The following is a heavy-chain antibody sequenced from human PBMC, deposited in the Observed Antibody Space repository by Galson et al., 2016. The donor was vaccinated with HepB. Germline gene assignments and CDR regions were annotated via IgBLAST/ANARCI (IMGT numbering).Heavy chain of an antibody. CDR2: IIPIFGAA. V-gene: IGHV1-69*13. CDR3: ARASNRLELRPFDY. Sequence: SVKVSCKASGGTFNSYAISWVRQVPGQGLEWMGGIIPIFGAAEYAQKLKGRVTITADESTRTAYMELSSLRSEDTAVYFCARASNRLELRPFDYWGQGTLVTVSS. D-gene: IGHD1-7*01. CDR1: GGTFNSYA. J-gene: IGHJ4*02.